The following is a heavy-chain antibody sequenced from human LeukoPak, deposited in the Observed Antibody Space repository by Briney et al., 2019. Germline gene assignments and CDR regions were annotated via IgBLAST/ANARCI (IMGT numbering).Heavy chain of an antibody. CDR1: NDSISSGYY. V-gene: IGHV4-38-2*02. CDR2: VYHTGST. CDR3: ARDRGYGEYAFEA. Sequence: PSETLSLTCTVSNDSISSGYYWGRIRLPPGKGLEWIGSVYHTGSTYYNPSLKSRVTISVDTSKNQFSLRLSSVTAAGTAVYYCARDRGYGEYAFEAWGQGTLLTVSS. D-gene: IGHD4-17*01. J-gene: IGHJ5*02.